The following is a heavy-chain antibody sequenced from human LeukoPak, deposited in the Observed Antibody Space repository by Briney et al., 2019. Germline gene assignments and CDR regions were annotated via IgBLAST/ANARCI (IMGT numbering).Heavy chain of an antibody. CDR1: GYTFTSYG. CDR2: ISAYNGNT. Sequence: GASVKVSCKASGYTFTSYGISWVRQAPGQGLEWMGWISAYNGNTNYAQKLQGRVTMTTDTSTSTAYMELRSLRSDDTAVYYCARDRAVRGVMVEGGGWFDPWGQGTLVTVSS. D-gene: IGHD3-10*01. CDR3: ARDRAVRGVMVEGGGWFDP. J-gene: IGHJ5*02. V-gene: IGHV1-18*01.